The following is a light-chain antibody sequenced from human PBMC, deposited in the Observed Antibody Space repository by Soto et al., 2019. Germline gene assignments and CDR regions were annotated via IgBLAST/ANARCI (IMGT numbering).Light chain of an antibody. CDR2: DVS. CDR3: SSYTSTSPLV. J-gene: IGLJ2*01. Sequence: QSALTQPASVSGSPGQSITISCTGTSSDVGGYNYVSWYQQHPGKAPKLMIHDVSIRPSGVSNRFSRAKSGNSASLTISGILAEDEAVYHRSSYTSTSPLVFGGGTQLTVL. V-gene: IGLV2-14*01. CDR1: SSDVGGYNY.